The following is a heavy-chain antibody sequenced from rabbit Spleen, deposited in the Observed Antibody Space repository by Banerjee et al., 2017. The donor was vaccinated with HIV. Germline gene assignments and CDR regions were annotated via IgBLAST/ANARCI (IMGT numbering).Heavy chain of an antibody. J-gene: IGHJ6*01. D-gene: IGHD1-1*01. CDR1: GFSFSDRDV. CDR2: IYNGDGST. Sequence: QEQLEESGGGLVKPEGSLTLTCKASGFSFSDRDVMCWVRQAPGKGLEWIACIYNGDGSTYYASWVNGRFTISKTSSTTVTLQMNSLTAADTATYFCARARDTNSRTVFYYGLDLWGPGTLVTVS. CDR3: ARARDTNSRTVFYYGLDL. V-gene: IGHV1S45*01.